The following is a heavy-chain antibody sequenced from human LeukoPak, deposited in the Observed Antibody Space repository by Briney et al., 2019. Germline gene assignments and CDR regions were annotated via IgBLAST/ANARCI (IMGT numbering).Heavy chain of an antibody. CDR2: IWYDGSNK. CDR3: AREVSTSARGSAFDI. CDR1: GFTFSSYG. V-gene: IGHV3-33*01. Sequence: PGRSLRLSCAASGFTFSSYGMHWVRQAPGKGLEWVAVIWYDGSNKYYADSVKGRFTISRDNSKNTLYLQMNSLRAEDTAVYYCAREVSTSARGSAFDIWGQGTMVTVSS. D-gene: IGHD5/OR15-5a*01. J-gene: IGHJ3*02.